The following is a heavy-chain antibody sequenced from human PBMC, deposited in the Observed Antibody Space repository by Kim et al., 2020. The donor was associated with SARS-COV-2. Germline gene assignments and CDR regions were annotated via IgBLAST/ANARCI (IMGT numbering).Heavy chain of an antibody. D-gene: IGHD3-3*01. CDR1: GFTFSSYE. CDR3: ARGTYDCYYYGMDV. CDR2: ISSSGSTI. Sequence: GGSLRLSCAASGFTFSSYEMNWVRQAPGKGLEWVSYISSSGSTISYADSVKGRFTISRDNAKNSLYLQMNSLRAEDTSVYYCARGTYDCYYYGMDVWGQGTTVTVPS. J-gene: IGHJ6*02. V-gene: IGHV3-48*03.